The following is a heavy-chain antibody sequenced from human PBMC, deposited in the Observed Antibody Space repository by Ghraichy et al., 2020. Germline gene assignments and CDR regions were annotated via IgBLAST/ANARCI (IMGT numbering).Heavy chain of an antibody. CDR3: ARDRSWWPQSGDCFDP. D-gene: IGHD1-26*01. CDR1: GGSISSYY. J-gene: IGHJ5*02. V-gene: IGHV4-59*01. CDR2: IYYSGNT. Sequence: SETLSLTCTVSGGSISSYYWSWIRQPPGKGLEYIGYIYYSGNTNYNPSLKSRVTISVDRSKNQFSLKLTSVTAADTAVYYCARDRSWWPQSGDCFDPWGQGTLVPVSS.